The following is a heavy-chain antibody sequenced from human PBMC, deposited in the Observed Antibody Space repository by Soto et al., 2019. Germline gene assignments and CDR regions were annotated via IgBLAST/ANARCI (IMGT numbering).Heavy chain of an antibody. J-gene: IGHJ4*02. Sequence: QVQLVESGGGVVQPGRSLRLSCAASGFTFSSYAMHWVRQAPGKGLEWVAVISYDGSNKYYAYSVKGRFTISRDNSKNTLYLQMNSLRAEATAVYYCARGEYSSGWTFPILDYWGQGTLVTVSS. CDR2: ISYDGSNK. CDR1: GFTFSSYA. CDR3: ARGEYSSGWTFPILDY. V-gene: IGHV3-30-3*01. D-gene: IGHD6-19*01.